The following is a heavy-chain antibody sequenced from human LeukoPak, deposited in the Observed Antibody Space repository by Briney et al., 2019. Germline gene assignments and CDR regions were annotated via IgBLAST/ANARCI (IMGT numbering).Heavy chain of an antibody. Sequence: GGSLRLSCAASGFTFSSYAMSWVRQAPGKGLEWVSAISGSGGSTYYADSVKGRFTISRDNAKNSLYLQMNSLRAEDTAVYYCAREFNWDYYDTWGQGTLVTVSS. J-gene: IGHJ5*02. CDR3: AREFNWDYYDT. D-gene: IGHD3-22*01. CDR2: ISGSGGST. CDR1: GFTFSSYA. V-gene: IGHV3-23*01.